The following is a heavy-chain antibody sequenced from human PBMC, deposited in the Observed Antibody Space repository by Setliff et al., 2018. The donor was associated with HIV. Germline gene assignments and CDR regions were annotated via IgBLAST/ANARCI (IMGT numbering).Heavy chain of an antibody. Sequence: GGSLRLSCEVSGFTVNRHYMSWVRQAPGKGLEWVAFISSSSGSIIYYADSVKGRFTISRDNAQNSLYLQMNSLRAEDTAVYYCVTTVRPAANAALAFWGRRTLVTVSS. V-gene: IGHV3-11*04. CDR3: VTTVRPAANAALAF. J-gene: IGHJ4*02. CDR1: GFTVNRHY. CDR2: ISSSSGSII. D-gene: IGHD2-2*01.